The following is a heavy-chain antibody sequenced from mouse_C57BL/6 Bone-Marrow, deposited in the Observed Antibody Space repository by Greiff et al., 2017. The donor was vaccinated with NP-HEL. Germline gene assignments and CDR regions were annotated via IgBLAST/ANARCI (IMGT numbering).Heavy chain of an antibody. CDR3: AIQTAQATWFAY. CDR2: IYPGSGST. D-gene: IGHD3-2*02. CDR1: GYTFTSYW. J-gene: IGHJ3*01. V-gene: IGHV1-55*01. Sequence: VQLQQPGAELVKPGASVKMSCKASGYTFTSYWITWVKQRPGQGLEWIGDIYPGSGSTNYNEKFKSKATLTVDTSSSTAYMQLSSLTSEDSAVYYCAIQTAQATWFAYWGQGTLVTVSA.